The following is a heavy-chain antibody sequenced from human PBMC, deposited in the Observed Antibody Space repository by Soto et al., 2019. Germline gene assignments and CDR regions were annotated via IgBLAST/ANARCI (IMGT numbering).Heavy chain of an antibody. D-gene: IGHD3-10*01. J-gene: IGHJ5*02. Sequence: SETLSLTCAFYVVSFSGYYWSCIRHPPGKWLEWIGEINHSGSTNYNPSLKSRVTISVDTSKNQFSLKLSSVTAADTAVYYCARVLRFGSYAGWFDPWGQGTLVTVSS. V-gene: IGHV4-34*01. CDR2: INHSGST. CDR1: VVSFSGYY. CDR3: ARVLRFGSYAGWFDP.